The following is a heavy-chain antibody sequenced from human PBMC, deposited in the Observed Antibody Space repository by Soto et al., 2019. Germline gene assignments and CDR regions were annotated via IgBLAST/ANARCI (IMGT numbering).Heavy chain of an antibody. Sequence: ASVKVSCKASGYTFTSYGISWVRQAPGQGLEWIGWISAYNGNTNYAQKLQGRVTMTTDTSTSTAYMELRSLRSDDTAVYYCARAPQWLVYSHYFDYWGQGTLVTVSS. CDR3: ARAPQWLVYSHYFDY. CDR1: GYTFTSYG. V-gene: IGHV1-18*01. J-gene: IGHJ4*02. D-gene: IGHD6-19*01. CDR2: ISAYNGNT.